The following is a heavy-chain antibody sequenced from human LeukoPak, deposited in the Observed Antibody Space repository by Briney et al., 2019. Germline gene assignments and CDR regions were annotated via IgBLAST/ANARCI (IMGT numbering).Heavy chain of an antibody. J-gene: IGHJ4*02. V-gene: IGHV3-9*01. CDR3: ASAAPFDY. CDR1: GFTFDDYA. D-gene: IGHD6-6*01. Sequence: PGGSLRLSCTVSGFTFDDYAMHWVRHTPGKGLEWVAGITWNRDNIGYGDSVKGRFTISRDNVKNVLYLQMNSLRAEDTAVYYCASAAPFDYWGQGTLVTVSS. CDR2: ITWNRDNI.